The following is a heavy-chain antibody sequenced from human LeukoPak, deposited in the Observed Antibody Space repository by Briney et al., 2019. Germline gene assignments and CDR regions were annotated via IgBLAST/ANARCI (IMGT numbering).Heavy chain of an antibody. CDR3: AKDSRKQQLLNNWFDP. CDR1: GFTFSSYG. J-gene: IGHJ5*02. Sequence: GGSLRLSCGDSGFTFSSYGMSWVLQAPGNGLEWVSAISGSGGSTYYADSVKGRFTISRDNSKNTLYLQMNSLRAEDTAVYYCAKDSRKQQLLNNWFDPWGQGTLVTVSS. D-gene: IGHD6-13*01. CDR2: ISGSGGST. V-gene: IGHV3-23*01.